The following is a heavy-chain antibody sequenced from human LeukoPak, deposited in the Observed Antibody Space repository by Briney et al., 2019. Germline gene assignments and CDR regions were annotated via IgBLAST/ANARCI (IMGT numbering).Heavy chain of an antibody. J-gene: IGHJ4*02. V-gene: IGHV3-7*01. CDR2: IKQDGSEK. CDR3: AREAFRVVVPAAEIDY. Sequence: GWSLRLSCTASGFTFGDYAMNWVRQAPGKGLEWVANIKQDGSEKYYVDSVKGRFTISRDNAKNSLYLQMNSLRAEDTAVYYCAREAFRVVVPAAEIDYWGQGTLVTVSS. CDR1: GFTFGDYA. D-gene: IGHD2-2*01.